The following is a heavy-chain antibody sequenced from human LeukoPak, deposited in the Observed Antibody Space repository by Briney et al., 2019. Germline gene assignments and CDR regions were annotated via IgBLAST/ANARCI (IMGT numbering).Heavy chain of an antibody. CDR2: IWYDGSIK. Sequence: PGGSLRLSCVASGFPFSTYGMHWVRQAPGRGLEWVAVIWYDGSIKYYGDSMKGRFTISRDNSKNTLYLQMTSLRVEDTAVYYCARAVGPFDYWGRGTLVPVSS. D-gene: IGHD1-26*01. V-gene: IGHV3-33*01. CDR1: GFPFSTYG. J-gene: IGHJ4*02. CDR3: ARAVGPFDY.